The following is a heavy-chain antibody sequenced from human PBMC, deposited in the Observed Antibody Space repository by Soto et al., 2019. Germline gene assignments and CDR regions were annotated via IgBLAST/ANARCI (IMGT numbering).Heavy chain of an antibody. Sequence: SQTLSLPSTVSGGSSGGGGYFWSWISQPPGKGLEWIGYLYYSGTTYYNPSLKSRITISVDTSKNQFSLRLTSVTAADPAVYYCARVPHHNILTEYVDYWGPGTLVTVSS. V-gene: IGHV4-30-4*08. D-gene: IGHD3-9*01. CDR1: GGSSGGGGYF. CDR2: LYYSGTT. CDR3: ARVPHHNILTEYVDY. J-gene: IGHJ4*02.